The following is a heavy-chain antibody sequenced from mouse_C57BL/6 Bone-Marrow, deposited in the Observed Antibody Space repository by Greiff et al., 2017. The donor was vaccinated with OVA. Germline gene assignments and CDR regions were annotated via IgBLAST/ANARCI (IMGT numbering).Heavy chain of an antibody. CDR2: IYPGSGNT. CDR1: GYSFTSYY. D-gene: IGHD1-1*01. Sequence: QVHVKQSGPELVKPGASVKISCKASGYSFTSYYIHWVKQRPGQGLEWIGWIYPGSGNTKYNEKFKGKATLTADTSSSTAYMQLSSLTSEDSAVYYCAPHYYGSSYVAYWGQGTLVTVSA. J-gene: IGHJ3*01. CDR3: APHYYGSSYVAY. V-gene: IGHV1-66*01.